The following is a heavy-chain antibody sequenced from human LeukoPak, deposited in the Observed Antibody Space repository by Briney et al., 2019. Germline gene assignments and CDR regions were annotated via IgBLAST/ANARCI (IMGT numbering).Heavy chain of an antibody. Sequence: GGSLRLSCAASGFTFSSYSMNWVRQAPGKGLAWVSSISSSSSYIYYADSVKGRFTISRDNAKNSLYLQMNSLRAEDTAVYYCARDRSSSDPLDYWGQGTLVTVSS. J-gene: IGHJ4*02. V-gene: IGHV3-21*01. CDR3: ARDRSSSDPLDY. D-gene: IGHD6-6*01. CDR2: ISSSSSYI. CDR1: GFTFSSYS.